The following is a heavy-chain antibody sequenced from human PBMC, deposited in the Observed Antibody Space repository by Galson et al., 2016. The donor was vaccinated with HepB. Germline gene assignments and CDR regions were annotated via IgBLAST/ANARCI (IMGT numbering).Heavy chain of an antibody. CDR1: GYTFINSG. Sequence: SCKASGYTFINSGINWVRQAPGRGLEWMGWVNPNTHNTGYAQKFQGRVTMPSDTAISTAYMELSSLTSEDSAVSYFARGGPLRLFGGDWFDPWGQGTLVTVAS. D-gene: IGHD5-12*01. CDR2: VNPNTHNT. V-gene: IGHV1-8*01. CDR3: ARGGPLRLFGGDWFDP. J-gene: IGHJ5*02.